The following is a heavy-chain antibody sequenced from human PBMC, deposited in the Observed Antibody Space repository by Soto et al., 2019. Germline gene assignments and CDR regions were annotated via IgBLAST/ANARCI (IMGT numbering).Heavy chain of an antibody. CDR1: GFTFSNYG. CDR2: TWYDGSNN. J-gene: IGHJ6*02. V-gene: IGHV3-33*01. CDR3: ARDPRAMGYYYYYAMDV. D-gene: IGHD5-18*01. Sequence: QVQLVESGGGVVQPGRSLRLSCAVSGFTFSNYGMHWVRQAPGKGLEWVAVTWYDGSNNYYSDSVKGRFPISRDKSKNTLYLQMNSLRAEDTAVYYCARDPRAMGYYYYYAMDVWGQGTTVTVSS.